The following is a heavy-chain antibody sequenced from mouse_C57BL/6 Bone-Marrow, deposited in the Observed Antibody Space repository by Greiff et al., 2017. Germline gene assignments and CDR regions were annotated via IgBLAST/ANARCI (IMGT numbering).Heavy chain of an antibody. CDR2: LDPSDSYT. Sequence: QVQLQQPGAELVMPGASVKLSCKASGYTFTSYWMHWVKQRPGQGLEWIGELDPSDSYTNYNQKFKGKYTLTVAKSSSTAYMQLSSLTSEDSAVYCCARSFYYYGSSCAMDYWGQGTSVTVSS. V-gene: IGHV1-69*01. J-gene: IGHJ4*01. CDR3: ARSFYYYGSSCAMDY. CDR1: GYTFTSYW. D-gene: IGHD1-1*01.